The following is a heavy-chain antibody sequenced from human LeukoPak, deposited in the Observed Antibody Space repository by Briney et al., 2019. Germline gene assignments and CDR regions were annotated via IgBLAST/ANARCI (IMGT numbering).Heavy chain of an antibody. Sequence: GGSLRLSCAASGFTFSSYSMNWVRQAPGKGLEWVSSISSSSSYIYYADSVKGRFTISRDNAKNSLYLQMNSLRAEDTAVYYCASTVDTAMVTPHYYYYYGMDVWGQGTTVTVSS. V-gene: IGHV3-21*01. CDR1: GFTFSSYS. CDR2: ISSSSSYI. CDR3: ASTVDTAMVTPHYYYYYGMDV. J-gene: IGHJ6*02. D-gene: IGHD5-18*01.